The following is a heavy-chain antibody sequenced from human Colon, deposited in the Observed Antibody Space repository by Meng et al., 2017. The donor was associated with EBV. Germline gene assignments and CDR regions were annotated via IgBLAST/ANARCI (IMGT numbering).Heavy chain of an antibody. V-gene: IGHV4-39*01. CDR1: GGSITSTSSY. CDR2: IYYRGST. Sequence: LLLQESGPGLVNPSATLSLPCTISGGSITSTSSYWGWVRQPPGKGLEWIGGIYYRGSTNYNPSLKSRISMSVDMSKNQFFLKLTSVTAADTAIYYCARLIVVVPGARGGIGPWGQGTLVTVSS. CDR3: ARLIVVVPGARGGIGP. D-gene: IGHD2-2*01. J-gene: IGHJ5*02.